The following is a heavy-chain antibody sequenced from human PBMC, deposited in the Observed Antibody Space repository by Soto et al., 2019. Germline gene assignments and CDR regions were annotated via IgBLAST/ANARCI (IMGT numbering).Heavy chain of an antibody. D-gene: IGHD2-2*01. CDR2: INPQTVGT. J-gene: IGHJ6*02. CDR1: GYTFTGYY. CDR3: ARERYQVISDGMDV. V-gene: IGHV1-2*02. Sequence: ASVKVSCKASGYTFTGYYIHWVREAPGQGLELMGWINPQTVGTIYAQKFQGRFTFSRDTSINTAYLELSRLRFDDSAVYFCARERYQVISDGMDVWGQGTTVTVSS.